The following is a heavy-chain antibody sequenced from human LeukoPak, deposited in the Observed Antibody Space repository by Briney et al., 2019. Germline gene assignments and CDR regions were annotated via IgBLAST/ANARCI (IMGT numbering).Heavy chain of an antibody. J-gene: IGHJ6*03. CDR2: ISSSSTYL. D-gene: IGHD6-13*01. V-gene: IGHV3-21*01. Sequence: PGGSLRLSCAASGFTLSSYTMNWVRQAPGKGREWVSSISSSSTYLDYADSLKGRFTISRDNAKNSLYLQMNSLRAENTAVYYCARPAHPSSLNYYYYDMDVWGKGTTVTVSS. CDR1: GFTLSSYT. CDR3: ARPAHPSSLNYYYYDMDV.